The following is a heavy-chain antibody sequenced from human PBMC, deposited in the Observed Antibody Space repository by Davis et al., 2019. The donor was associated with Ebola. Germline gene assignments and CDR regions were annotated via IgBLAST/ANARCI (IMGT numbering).Heavy chain of an antibody. V-gene: IGHV3-15*07. CDR1: GFTFSNAW. Sequence: GESLKISCAASGFTFSNAWMNWVRQAPGKGLEWVGRIKSKTHGWTTDYAAPVKGRFTISRDDSKNTLYLQMNSLKTEDTAVYYCTTDPLSGGDYGMDVWGQGTTVTVSS. CDR3: TTDPLSGGDYGMDV. D-gene: IGHD3-10*01. J-gene: IGHJ6*02. CDR2: IKSKTHGWTT.